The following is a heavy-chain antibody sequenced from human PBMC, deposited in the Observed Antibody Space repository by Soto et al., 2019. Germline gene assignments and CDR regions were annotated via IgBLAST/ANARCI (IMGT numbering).Heavy chain of an antibody. CDR1: GYTFTSYA. J-gene: IGHJ6*02. Sequence: ASGKFSCNASGYTFTSYAIHWVRQAPGQTLEWMGWINAGNGNTKYSEKFQDRITITRDTSASTAYMEVSRLISEDTAVYYCAKDFDYYYYAMDVWGQGTTVTVSS. CDR3: AKDFDYYYYAMDV. CDR2: INAGNGNT. D-gene: IGHD3-3*01. V-gene: IGHV1-3*01.